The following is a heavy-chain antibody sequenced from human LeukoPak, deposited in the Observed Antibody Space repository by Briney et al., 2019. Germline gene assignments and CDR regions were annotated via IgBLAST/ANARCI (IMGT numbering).Heavy chain of an antibody. Sequence: SVKVSCKASGGTFISYAISWVRQAPGQGLEWMGGIIPIFGTANYAQKSQGRVTITADESTSTAYMELSSLRSEDTAVYYCATERTDGQLVLGDFDYWGQGTLVTVSS. V-gene: IGHV1-69*01. D-gene: IGHD6-13*01. CDR3: ATERTDGQLVLGDFDY. CDR2: IIPIFGTA. CDR1: GGTFISYA. J-gene: IGHJ4*02.